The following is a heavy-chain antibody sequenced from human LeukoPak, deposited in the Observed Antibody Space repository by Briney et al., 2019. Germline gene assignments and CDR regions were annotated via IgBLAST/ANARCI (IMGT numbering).Heavy chain of an antibody. CDR1: GGSISSFY. CDR2: IYYSGGT. Sequence: PSETLSLTCTVSGGSISSFYWSWIRQPPEKGLEWIGYIYYSGGTNYNPSLKSRVTISVDTSKNQFSLKLSSVTAADTAVYYCARLATVTSFDYWGQGTLVTVSS. V-gene: IGHV4-59*08. CDR3: ARLATVTSFDY. D-gene: IGHD4-17*01. J-gene: IGHJ4*02.